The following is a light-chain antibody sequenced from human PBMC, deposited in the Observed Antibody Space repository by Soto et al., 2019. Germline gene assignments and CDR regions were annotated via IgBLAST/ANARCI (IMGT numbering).Light chain of an antibody. CDR3: VTWDGNLSAGV. J-gene: IGLJ3*02. CDR1: SSNIENNY. Sequence: QSVLTQPPSVSAAPGQTVTISCSGGSSNIENNYVSWYQPFPGTAPKLLIYEDNNRPSGIPGRFAGSKSGTSATLGITGLPAGDEADYYCVTWDGNLSAGVFGGGTKLTVL. CDR2: EDN. V-gene: IGLV1-51*02.